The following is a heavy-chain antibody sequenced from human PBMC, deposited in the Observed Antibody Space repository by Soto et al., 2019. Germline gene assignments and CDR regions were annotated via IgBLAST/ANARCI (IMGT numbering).Heavy chain of an antibody. J-gene: IGHJ3*02. CDR1: GYTFTGYY. D-gene: IGHD4-17*01. CDR2: INPNSGGT. Sequence: QVQLVQSGAEVKKPGASVKVSCKASGYTFTGYYMHWVRQAPGQGLEWMGWINPNSGGTNYAQKFQGRVTMTRDTSISTAYMELSRLRSDDTAVYYCARDPLGSTVHHAFDIWGQGTMVTVSS. CDR3: ARDPLGSTVHHAFDI. V-gene: IGHV1-2*02.